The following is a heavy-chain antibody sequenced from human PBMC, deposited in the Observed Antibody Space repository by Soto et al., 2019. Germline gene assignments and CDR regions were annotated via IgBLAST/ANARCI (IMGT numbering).Heavy chain of an antibody. CDR2: INHSGST. CDR1: GGSFSGYH. Sequence: SETLSLTCAVYGGSFSGYHWSWIRQPPGKGLEWIGEINHSGSTNYNPSLKSRVTISVDTSKNQFSLKLSSVTAADTAVYYCARRRIVVVVAATSDYGMDVWGQGTTVTVSS. CDR3: ARRRIVVVVAATSDYGMDV. J-gene: IGHJ6*02. D-gene: IGHD2-15*01. V-gene: IGHV4-34*01.